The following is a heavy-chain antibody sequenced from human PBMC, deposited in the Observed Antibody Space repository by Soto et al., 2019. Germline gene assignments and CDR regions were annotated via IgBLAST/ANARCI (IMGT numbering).Heavy chain of an antibody. D-gene: IGHD2-15*01. J-gene: IGHJ6*02. CDR1: GGTFSSYA. V-gene: IGHV1-69*06. Sequence: ASVKVSCKASGGTFSSYAISWVRQAPGQGLEWMGGIIPIFGTANYAQKFQGRVTITADKSTSTAYMELSSLRSEDTAVYYCARESGWSLNPDYYGMDVWGQGTTVTVSS. CDR2: IIPIFGTA. CDR3: ARESGWSLNPDYYGMDV.